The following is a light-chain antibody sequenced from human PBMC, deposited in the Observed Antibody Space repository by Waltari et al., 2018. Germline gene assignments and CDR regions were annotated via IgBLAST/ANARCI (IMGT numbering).Light chain of an antibody. CDR2: DVS. V-gene: IGKV3-11*01. CDR3: QQRRNWPT. Sequence: EIVLTQSPATLSLSPGERATLSCRASQSVSTFLAWYQPKPGQSPRLLIYDVSFRATGSPIRFSGSGSETDFTLTISSLEPEDFAVYYCQQRRNWPTFGGGTKVEVK. J-gene: IGKJ4*01. CDR1: QSVSTF.